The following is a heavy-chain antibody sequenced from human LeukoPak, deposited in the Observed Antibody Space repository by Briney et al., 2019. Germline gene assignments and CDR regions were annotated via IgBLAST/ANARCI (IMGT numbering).Heavy chain of an antibody. V-gene: IGHV3-30-3*01. CDR1: GFTFSSYA. CDR2: ISYDGSNK. CDR3: AREKSGYYYGMDV. J-gene: IGHJ6*02. D-gene: IGHD3-10*01. Sequence: GGSLRLSCAASGFTFSSYAMHWVRQGPGKGLEWVAVISYDGSNKYYADSVKGRFTIPRDNSKNTLYLQMNSLRAEDTAVYYCAREKSGYYYGMDVWGQGTTVTVSS.